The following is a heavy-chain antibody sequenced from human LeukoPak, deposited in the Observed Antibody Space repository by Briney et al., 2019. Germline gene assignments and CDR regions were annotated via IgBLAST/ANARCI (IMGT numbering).Heavy chain of an antibody. J-gene: IGHJ4*02. D-gene: IGHD3-10*01. Sequence: AGGSLRLSCAASGFTFSSYEMIWVRQAPGKGLEWVSYISSTGSTIYYADSVKGRFTISRDNAKNSLYLQMNGLRAEDTAVYYCARPSSRDYWGQGTLVTVSS. CDR1: GFTFSSYE. V-gene: IGHV3-48*03. CDR3: ARPSSRDY. CDR2: ISSTGSTI.